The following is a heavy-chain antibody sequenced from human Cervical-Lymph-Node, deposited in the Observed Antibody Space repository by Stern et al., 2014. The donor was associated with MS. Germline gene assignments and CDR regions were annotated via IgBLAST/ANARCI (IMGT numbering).Heavy chain of an antibody. D-gene: IGHD6-13*01. V-gene: IGHV1-69*01. J-gene: IGHJ5*02. CDR3: ALSSETSDRWYSLGYDL. CDR1: GGTFSKFP. Sequence: QVQLVQSGAELPKPGSSVKVSFKASGGTFSKFPSSWVRQAPGQGLEWMGGIFPVFGTPTYAQEFRGRVTITADVSTSTVYMELSSLRSDDTAVYYCALSSETSDRWYSLGYDLWGQGTLVTVSS. CDR2: IFPVFGTP.